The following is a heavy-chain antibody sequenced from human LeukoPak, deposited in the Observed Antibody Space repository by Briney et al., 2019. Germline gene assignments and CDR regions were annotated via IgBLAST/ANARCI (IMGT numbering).Heavy chain of an antibody. V-gene: IGHV3-15*01. Sequence: PGGSLRLSCAASGFTFSSAWMTWVRQAPGKGLEWVGRVKRKIDGGTTDYAAPVKGRFTISRDDSKNTLFLQMNSLKTEDTAVYYCTLPWGSGSYYDYWGQGTLVTVSS. CDR1: GFTFSSAW. CDR2: VKRKIDGGTT. J-gene: IGHJ4*02. CDR3: TLPWGSGSYYDY. D-gene: IGHD3-10*01.